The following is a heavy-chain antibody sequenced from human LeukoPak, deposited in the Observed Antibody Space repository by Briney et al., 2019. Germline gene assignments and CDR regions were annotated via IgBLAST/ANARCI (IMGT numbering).Heavy chain of an antibody. CDR3: ARDTAIRFLEWSTPYAFDI. CDR2: IYTSGST. CDR1: GGSISSGSYY. J-gene: IGHJ3*02. V-gene: IGHV4-61*02. D-gene: IGHD3-3*01. Sequence: PSETLSLTCTVSGGSISSGSYYWSWIRQPAGKGLEWIGRIYTSGSTNYNPSLKSRVTISVDTSKNQFSLKLSSVTAADTAVYYCARDTAIRFLEWSTPYAFDIWGKGTTVTVSS.